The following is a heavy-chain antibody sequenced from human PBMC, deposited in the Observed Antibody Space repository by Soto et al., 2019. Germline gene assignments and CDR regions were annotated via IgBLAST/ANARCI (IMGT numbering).Heavy chain of an antibody. Sequence: PSETLSLTCAVSGGYISSGGYSWSWIRQPPGKGLEWIGYIYHSGSTYYNPSLKSRVTISVDRSKNQFSLKLSSVTAADTAVYYCASGGRGNYYDSSGYRGSDYFDCWGQGALGTVS. D-gene: IGHD3-22*01. CDR1: GGYISSGGYS. V-gene: IGHV4-30-2*01. CDR2: IYHSGST. CDR3: ASGGRGNYYDSSGYRGSDYFDC. J-gene: IGHJ4*02.